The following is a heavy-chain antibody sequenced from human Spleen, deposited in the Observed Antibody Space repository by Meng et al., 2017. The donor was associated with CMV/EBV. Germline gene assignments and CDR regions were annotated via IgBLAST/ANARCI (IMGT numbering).Heavy chain of an antibody. CDR3: ARVSFVEWELLC. V-gene: IGHV4-30-4*02. CDR1: GGSISSSSYY. Sequence: QRQESCPGLWKPSGTLSLTCTVSGGSISSSSYYWSLIRQPPGKGLEWIGYIYYSGSTYYNPSLKSRVTISVDTSKNQFSLKLSSVTAADTAVYYCARVSFVEWELLCWGQGTLVTVSS. D-gene: IGHD1-26*01. J-gene: IGHJ4*02. CDR2: IYYSGST.